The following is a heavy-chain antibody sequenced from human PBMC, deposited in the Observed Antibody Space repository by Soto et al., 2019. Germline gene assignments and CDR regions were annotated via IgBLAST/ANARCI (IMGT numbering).Heavy chain of an antibody. CDR2: IDGSGGIT. Sequence: GGSLRLSCAASGFTFGTTDMSWVRQAPGEGLEWVSTIDGSGGITYYADSVKGRFTISRENSRNTVYLQMKSLRGDDTAMYYCVKNLGWFNTWGQGALVTVSS. D-gene: IGHD3-16*01. CDR1: GFTFGTTD. CDR3: VKNLGWFNT. V-gene: IGHV3-23*01. J-gene: IGHJ5*02.